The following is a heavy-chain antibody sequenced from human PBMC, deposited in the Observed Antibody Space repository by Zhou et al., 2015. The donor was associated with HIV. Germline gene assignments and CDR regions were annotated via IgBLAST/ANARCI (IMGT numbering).Heavy chain of an antibody. CDR2: INPNSSNT. J-gene: IGHJ6*02. V-gene: IGHV1-2*02. D-gene: IGHD6-13*01. Sequence: QVQLVQSGAEVKKPGASVKVSCKASGYTFTGYYVHWVRQAPGQGLEWMGWINPNSSNTNYAQNFQGRVTMTRDTSISTAYMELSRLRSDDTAVYYCASRQQPYYYGMDVWGQGTTVTVSS. CDR3: ASRQQPYYYGMDV. CDR1: GYTFTGYY.